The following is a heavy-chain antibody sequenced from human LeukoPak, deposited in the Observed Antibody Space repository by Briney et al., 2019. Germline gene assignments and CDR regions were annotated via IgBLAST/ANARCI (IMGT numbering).Heavy chain of an antibody. D-gene: IGHD3-16*02. J-gene: IGHJ4*02. V-gene: IGHV4-39*07. CDR1: GGSISSSSYY. CDR2: IYYSGST. CDR3: ARHQVMITFGGVIVPGLFDY. Sequence: PSETLSLTCTVSGGSISSSSYYWGWIRQPPGKGLEWIGSIYYSGSTYYNLSLKSRVTISVDTSKNQFSLKLSSVTAADTAVYYCARHQVMITFGGVIVPGLFDYWGQGTLVTVSS.